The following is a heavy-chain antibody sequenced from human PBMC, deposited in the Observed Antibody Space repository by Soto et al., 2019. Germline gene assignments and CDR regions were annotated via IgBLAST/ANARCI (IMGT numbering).Heavy chain of an antibody. V-gene: IGHV4-30-2*01. J-gene: IGHJ6*02. CDR2: IYYSGTT. CDR3: ARGHYYSGMDV. CDR1: NGSVSSGTYS. Sequence: TLSFTCTVSNGSVSSGTYSWSWVRQPPGKGLEWIGYIYYSGTTYYTPSLKSRLTMSMDRANDHFSLNLTSVTAADTAVYFCARGHYYSGMDVWGQGITVTVSS.